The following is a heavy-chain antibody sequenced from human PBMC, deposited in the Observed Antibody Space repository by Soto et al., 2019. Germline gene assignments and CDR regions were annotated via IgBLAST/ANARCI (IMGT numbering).Heavy chain of an antibody. CDR2: ISWNSGSI. Sequence: GGSLRLSCAASGFTFGHFAMHWVRQAPGKGLEWVSGISWNSGSIRYADSAKGRFTISRDNAKNSLYLQVNSLRVEDTALYYCVKVLDGGSRLGAFHIWGQGTMVTVSS. V-gene: IGHV3-9*01. CDR3: VKVLDGGSRLGAFHI. CDR1: GFTFGHFA. D-gene: IGHD1-1*01. J-gene: IGHJ3*02.